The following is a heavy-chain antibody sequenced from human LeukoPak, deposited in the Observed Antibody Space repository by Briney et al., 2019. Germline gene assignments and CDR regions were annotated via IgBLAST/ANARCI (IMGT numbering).Heavy chain of an antibody. CDR1: GFTFSSSA. Sequence: GGSLRLSCAASGFTFSSSAMSWVRQVPGKGLEWVSGISASGGSTSYADSVRGRFTISRDNSKNTLYVQMNSLRDEDTAVYYCAKGIVATTTAPNFDYWGQGTLVTVSS. CDR2: ISASGGST. J-gene: IGHJ4*02. D-gene: IGHD5-12*01. CDR3: AKGIVATTTAPNFDY. V-gene: IGHV3-23*01.